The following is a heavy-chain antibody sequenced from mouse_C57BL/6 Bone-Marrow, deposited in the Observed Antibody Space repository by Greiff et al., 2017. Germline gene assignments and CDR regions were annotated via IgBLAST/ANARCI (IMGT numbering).Heavy chain of an antibody. CDR1: GFTFSDYG. CDR2: ISSGSSTI. J-gene: IGHJ1*01. Sequence: EVMLVESGGGLVKPGGSLKLSCAASGFTFSDYGMHWVRQAPEKGLEWVAYISSGSSTIYYADTVKGRFTISRDYARNTLFLQMTSLRSEDTAMYYCASLLLRYTFDFWGPGTTVTVSS. V-gene: IGHV5-17*01. CDR3: ASLLLRYTFDF. D-gene: IGHD1-1*01.